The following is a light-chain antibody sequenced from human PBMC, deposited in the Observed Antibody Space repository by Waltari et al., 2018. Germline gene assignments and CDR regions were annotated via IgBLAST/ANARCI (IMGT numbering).Light chain of an antibody. CDR1: SSDIGDYNS. V-gene: IGLV2-11*01. Sequence: QSALTQPRSVSGSPGQSVTFSCTGTSSDIGDYNSVSWYQQQPGKAPKLMIYDVINRPSWVPDRFSGSKSVHTASLTISCLQAEDEADYYCCSYAGRYTPYVFVTGTKVTVL. J-gene: IGLJ1*01. CDR2: DVI. CDR3: CSYAGRYTPYV.